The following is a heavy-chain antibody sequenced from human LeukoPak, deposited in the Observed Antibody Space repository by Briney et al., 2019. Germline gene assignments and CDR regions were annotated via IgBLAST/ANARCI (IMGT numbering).Heavy chain of an antibody. CDR1: GFTFSSYA. J-gene: IGHJ4*02. V-gene: IGHV3-23*01. CDR2: ISGSGGST. CDR3: AKDGSSSGWFDY. Sequence: GGSLRLSCAAPGFTFSSYAMSWVRQAPGKGLEWVSAISGSGGSTYYADSVKGRFTISRDNSKNTLYLQMNSLRAEDTAVYYCAKDGSSSGWFDYWGQGTLVTVSS. D-gene: IGHD6-19*01.